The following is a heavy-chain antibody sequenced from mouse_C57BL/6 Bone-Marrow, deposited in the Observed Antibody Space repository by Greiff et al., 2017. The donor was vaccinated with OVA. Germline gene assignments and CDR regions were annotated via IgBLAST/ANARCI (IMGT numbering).Heavy chain of an antibody. CDR3: ARNRWLPFAY. CDR1: GYTFTSYW. CDR2: IDPSDSYT. Sequence: QVQLKQPGAELVRPGTSVKLSCKASGYTFTSYWMHWVKHRPGQGLEWIGVIDPSDSYTNYNQKFKGKATLTVDTSSSTAYMQLSSLTSEDSAVYYCARNRWLPFAYWGQGTLVTVSA. J-gene: IGHJ3*01. D-gene: IGHD2-3*01. V-gene: IGHV1-59*01.